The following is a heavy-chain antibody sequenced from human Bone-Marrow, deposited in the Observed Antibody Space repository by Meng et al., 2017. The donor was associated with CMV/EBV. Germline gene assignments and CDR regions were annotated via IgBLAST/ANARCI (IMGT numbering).Heavy chain of an antibody. J-gene: IGHJ6*02. D-gene: IGHD1-14*01. CDR3: ARGEPGDGMDV. CDR2: MNPNSGNT. V-gene: IGHV1-8*02. Sequence: ASVKVSCKASGYTFTSYDINWVRQATGQGLGWMGWMNPNSGNTGYAQKFQGRVTITRNTSICTAYMELSSLRSEDTAVYYCARGEPGDGMDVWGQGTTVTVSS. CDR1: GYTFTSYD.